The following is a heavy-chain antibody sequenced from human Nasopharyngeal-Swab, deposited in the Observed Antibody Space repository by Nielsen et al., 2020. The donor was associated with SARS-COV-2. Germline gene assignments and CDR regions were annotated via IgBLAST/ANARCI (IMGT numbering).Heavy chain of an antibody. J-gene: IGHJ3*02. V-gene: IGHV4-39*01. D-gene: IGHD2-2*01. CDR2: IYYSGST. CDR3: ARPNTPEDIVVVPAAIAFDI. Sequence: WIRQPPGKGLEWIGSIYYSGSTYYNPSLKSRVTISVDTSKNQFSLKLSSVTAADTAVYYCARPNTPEDIVVVPAAIAFDIWGQGTMATVSS.